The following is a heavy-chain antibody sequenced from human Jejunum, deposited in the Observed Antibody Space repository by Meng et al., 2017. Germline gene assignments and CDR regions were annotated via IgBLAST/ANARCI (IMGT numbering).Heavy chain of an antibody. CDR3: ARQGADYALDF. CDR2: IYPSGAI. D-gene: IGHD4-17*01. CDR1: GGSISSSY. V-gene: IGHV4-4*07. Sequence: SETLSLTCTVSGGSISSSYWTWIRQPAGKGLEWIGRIYPSGAINYNPSLKSRVTMSVDTSKNQFSLKLGSVTAADTAVYYCARQGADYALDFWGQGKLV. J-gene: IGHJ4*02.